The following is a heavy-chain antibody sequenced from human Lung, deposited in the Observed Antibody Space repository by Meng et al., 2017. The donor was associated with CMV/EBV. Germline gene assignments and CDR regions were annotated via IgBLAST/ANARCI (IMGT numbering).Heavy chain of an antibody. CDR1: AGSISVSSYY. CDR3: ARDSYTDYDTLTCYYLFDY. D-gene: IGHD3-9*01. Sequence: QLQVTASGPGRVSPSSTRTLTFTVSAGSISVSSYYWGWIRQPPGKWLELNGRIDYSGSTYYKPSLKTRVTISVDRPKNQFSLKLSSVSAADTAVYYCARDSYTDYDTLTCYYLFDYWGQGTLVTVSS. V-gene: IGHV4-39*07. CDR2: IDYSGST. J-gene: IGHJ4*02.